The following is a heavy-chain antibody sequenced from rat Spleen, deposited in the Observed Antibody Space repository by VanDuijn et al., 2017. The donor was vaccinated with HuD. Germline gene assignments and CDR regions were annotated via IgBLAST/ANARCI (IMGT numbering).Heavy chain of an antibody. D-gene: IGHD1-1*01. Sequence: GRSLKLSCAASGFTFNNYVMAWVRQVPTKGLEWVATFSYDGISTYYRDSVRGRFTISSDNAKSTLYLQMDSLRSEDTATYYCARHPDYSNYFDYWGQGVMVTVSS. CDR3: ARHPDYSNYFDY. CDR2: FSYDGIST. CDR1: GFTFNNYV. J-gene: IGHJ2*01. V-gene: IGHV5-29*01.